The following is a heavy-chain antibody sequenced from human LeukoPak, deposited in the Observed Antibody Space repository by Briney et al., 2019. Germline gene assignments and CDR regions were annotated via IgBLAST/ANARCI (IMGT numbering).Heavy chain of an antibody. CDR1: GLIYSSYA. V-gene: IGHV3-23*01. J-gene: IGHJ4*02. Sequence: GGSLRLFCAASGLIYSSYANSWAPDAPGKGLEGVLTNTGSGGSTDYADSVKGRFTISRDNSKSTVYLQMSSLRAEDTAVYYCAKDRSCINGVCHGDFDYWGQGTLVTVSS. CDR3: AKDRSCINGVCHGDFDY. D-gene: IGHD2-8*01. CDR2: NTGSGGST.